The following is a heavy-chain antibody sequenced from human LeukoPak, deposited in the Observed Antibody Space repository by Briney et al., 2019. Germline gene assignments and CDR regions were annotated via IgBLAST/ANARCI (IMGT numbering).Heavy chain of an antibody. CDR1: GFTFSSYG. J-gene: IGHJ4*02. CDR2: IRYDRSNK. D-gene: IGHD5-12*01. V-gene: IGHV3-30*02. CDR3: AKDKSSGYSGYPYYFDY. Sequence: GGSLRLSCAASGFTFSSYGMHWVRQAPGKGLEWVAFIRYDRSNKYYADSVKGRFTISRDNSKNTLYLQMNSLRAEDTAVYYCAKDKSSGYSGYPYYFDYWGQGTLVTVSS.